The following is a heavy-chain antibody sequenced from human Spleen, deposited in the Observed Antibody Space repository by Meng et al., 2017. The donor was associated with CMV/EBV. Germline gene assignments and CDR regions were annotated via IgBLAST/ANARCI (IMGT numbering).Heavy chain of an antibody. Sequence: GGSLRLSCEASGFTFSNYAMAWVRQAPGKGLEWVASITRSSTGIDYADSVKGRFTISRDNSKNTVFLEMNTLRAEDTAIYYCAKGTGTTIFGVVTYGMDVWGQGTTVTVSS. D-gene: IGHD3-3*01. CDR1: GFTFSNYA. CDR3: AKGTGTTIFGVVTYGMDV. CDR2: ITRSSTGI. J-gene: IGHJ6*02. V-gene: IGHV3-23*01.